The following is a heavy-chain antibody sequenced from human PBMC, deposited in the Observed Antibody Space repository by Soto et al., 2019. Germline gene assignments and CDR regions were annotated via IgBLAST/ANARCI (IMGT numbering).Heavy chain of an antibody. CDR3: AKGPGIWGFDY. J-gene: IGHJ4*02. V-gene: IGHV1-8*01. D-gene: IGHD7-27*01. Sequence: QVQLVQSGAEVKKPGASVKISCKASGYTFTSDDFNWVRQATGQGREWMGWMNPNNGNTGYAQKFQGRVTMTRDTTISTAQMELSSLTTEDTAGDLCAKGPGIWGFDYWGQGTLVTVSS. CDR1: GYTFTSDD. CDR2: MNPNNGNT.